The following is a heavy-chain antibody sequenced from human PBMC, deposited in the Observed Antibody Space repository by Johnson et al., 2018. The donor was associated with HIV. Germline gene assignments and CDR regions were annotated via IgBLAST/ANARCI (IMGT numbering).Heavy chain of an antibody. CDR1: GFTFISYW. CDR3: ARGRDAYTLLSALDI. Sequence: EQLVESGGGLVQPGGSLRLSCAASGFTFISYWMHWVRQAPGKGLVWVSRINSDGTITSYADSVKGRFTISRDNAKNTLYLQMNSLRAEDTAVYYCARGRDAYTLLSALDIWGQGTMFPVSS. J-gene: IGHJ3*02. D-gene: IGHD5-24*01. V-gene: IGHV3-74*02. CDR2: INSDGTIT.